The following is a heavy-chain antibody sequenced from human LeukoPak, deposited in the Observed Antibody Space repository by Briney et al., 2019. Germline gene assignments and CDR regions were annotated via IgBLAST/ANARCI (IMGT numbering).Heavy chain of an antibody. V-gene: IGHV4-4*02. CDR2: IYHSGST. D-gene: IGHD3-22*01. J-gene: IGHJ4*02. Sequence: SETPSLTCAVSGGSISSSNWWSWVRQPPGKGLEWIGEIYHSGSTNYNPSLKSRVTISADTSKNQFSLKLSSVTAADTAVYYCARGLQSSGYFDYYFDYWGQGTLVTVSS. CDR3: ARGLQSSGYFDYYFDY. CDR1: GGSISSSNW.